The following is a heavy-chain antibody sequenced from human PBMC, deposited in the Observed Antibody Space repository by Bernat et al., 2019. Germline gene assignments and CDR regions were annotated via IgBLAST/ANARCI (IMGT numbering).Heavy chain of an antibody. Sequence: QVQLQESGPGLVKPSQTLSLTCTVSGGSISSGDYYWSWIRQPPGKGLEWIGYIYYSGSTYYNPSLKSRVTISVDTSKNQFSLKLSSVTAADTAVYYCARDRYWNGGSCDLYYYDGLDGWGQGTTVTGSS. CDR3: ARDRYWNGGSCDLYYYDGLDG. D-gene: IGHD2-15*01. CDR1: GGSISSGDYY. V-gene: IGHV4-30-4*01. CDR2: IYYSGST. J-gene: IGHJ6*02.